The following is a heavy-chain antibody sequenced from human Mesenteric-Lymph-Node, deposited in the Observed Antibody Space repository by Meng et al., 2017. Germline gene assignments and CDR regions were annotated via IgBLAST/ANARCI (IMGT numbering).Heavy chain of an antibody. Sequence: GESLKISCAASGFTFSSYAMSWVRQAPGKGLEWVSAISGSGGSTYYADSVKGRFTISRDNSKNTLWLQMNSLKAEDTAVYYCARCNGNLVSCFDYWGQGTLVTVSS. D-gene: IGHD4-23*01. J-gene: IGHJ4*02. CDR3: ARCNGNLVSCFDY. CDR2: ISGSGGST. V-gene: IGHV3-23*01. CDR1: GFTFSSYA.